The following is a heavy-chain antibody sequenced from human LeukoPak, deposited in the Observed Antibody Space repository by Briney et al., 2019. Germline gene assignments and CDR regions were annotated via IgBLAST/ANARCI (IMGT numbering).Heavy chain of an antibody. Sequence: PGGSLRLSCSTSGVTFSGYSMNWVRRAPGKGLEWLSYISASGGTTYYADSVNGRFTISRDNAKNSLFLEMNSLRVDDTAMYYCARAVTYFYGSVTYDWFDPWGQGTLVTVSS. D-gene: IGHD3-10*01. J-gene: IGHJ5*02. V-gene: IGHV3-48*01. CDR1: GVTFSGYS. CDR3: ARAVTYFYGSVTYDWFDP. CDR2: ISASGGTT.